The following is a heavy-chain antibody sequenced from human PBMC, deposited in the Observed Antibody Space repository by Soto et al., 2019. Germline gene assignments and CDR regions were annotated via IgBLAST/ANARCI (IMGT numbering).Heavy chain of an antibody. CDR2: ISSSSSDI. CDR1: GFTFSDYY. D-gene: IGHD2-15*01. Sequence: EVQLVESGGGRVKPGGSLRLSCAASGFTFSDYYINWVRQAPGKGLEWVSSISSSSSDIYYADSVKGRFTVSRDNAKNSLSLQMNSLRAEDTAVYYCAREIRYCGGGSCYTVGASDIWVQGTMVTVSS. J-gene: IGHJ3*02. V-gene: IGHV3-21*01. CDR3: AREIRYCGGGSCYTVGASDI.